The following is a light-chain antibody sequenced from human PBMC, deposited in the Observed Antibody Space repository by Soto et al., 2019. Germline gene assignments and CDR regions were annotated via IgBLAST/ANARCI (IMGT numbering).Light chain of an antibody. CDR2: GAS. J-gene: IGKJ5*01. V-gene: IGKV3-20*01. CDR1: QSVSSSY. Sequence: EIVLTQSPGPLSLSPGERATLSCMSSQSVSSSYLAWYQQKPGQAPRLLIYGASSRATGIPDRFSGSGSGTDCTLTISRLEPEDVAVYYCQQYGSSPITLGQGTRLEIK. CDR3: QQYGSSPIT.